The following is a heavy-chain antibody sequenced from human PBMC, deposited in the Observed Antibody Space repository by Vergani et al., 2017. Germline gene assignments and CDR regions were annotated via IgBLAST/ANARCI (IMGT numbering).Heavy chain of an antibody. Sequence: QVQLVQSGAEVKKPGASVKVSCKASGYTFTGYYMHWVRQAPGQGLEWMGWINPNSGGTNYAQKFQGRVTMTRDTSISTAYMELRSLRSDDTAVYYCARSGGRRCSGGSCYPDYWGQGTLVTVSS. CDR1: GYTFTGYY. CDR2: INPNSGGT. J-gene: IGHJ4*02. D-gene: IGHD2-15*01. V-gene: IGHV1-2*02. CDR3: ARSGGRRCSGGSCYPDY.